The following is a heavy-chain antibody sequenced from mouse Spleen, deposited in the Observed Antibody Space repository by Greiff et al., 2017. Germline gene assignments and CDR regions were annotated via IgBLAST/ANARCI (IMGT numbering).Heavy chain of an antibody. D-gene: IGHD2-13*01. CDR1: GFTFSSYA. CDR2: ISSGGSYT. V-gene: IGHV5-9-1*01. J-gene: IGHJ4*01. Sequence: EVMLVESGGGLVKPGGSLKLSCAASGFTFSSYAMSWVRQTPEKRLEWVATISSGGSYTYYPDSVKGRFTISRDNAKNTLYLQMSSLRSEDTAMYYCARQRDPYYAMDYWGQGTSVTVSS. CDR3: ARQRDPYYAMDY.